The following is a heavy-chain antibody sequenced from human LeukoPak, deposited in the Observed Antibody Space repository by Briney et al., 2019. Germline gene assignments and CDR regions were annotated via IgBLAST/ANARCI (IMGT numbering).Heavy chain of an antibody. CDR1: RYTFAGYY. CDR2: INPNSGGT. D-gene: IGHD2-21*02. CDR3: ARTDVVTAPNAFDI. J-gene: IGHJ3*02. V-gene: IGHV1-2*02. Sequence: ASVKVSCKASRYTFAGYYMHWVRQAPGQGLEWMGWINPNSGGTNYAQNFQGRVTMTWDTPISTSYMELSSLRSDDTAVYYCARTDVVTAPNAFDIWGQGTVVIVSS.